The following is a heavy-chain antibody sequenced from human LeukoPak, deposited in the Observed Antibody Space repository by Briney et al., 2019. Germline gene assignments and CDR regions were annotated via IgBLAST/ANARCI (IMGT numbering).Heavy chain of an antibody. CDR3: AKGGLVTTIDS. CDR2: ISGSSDST. CDR1: GFTFSSYA. J-gene: IGHJ4*02. D-gene: IGHD4-17*01. V-gene: IGHV3-23*01. Sequence: PGGSLRLSCTASGFTFSSYAMSWVRQAPGKGLEWVSSISGSSDSTYYADFVEGRFTISRDTSKNTLYLQMNSLRAEDTAVYSCAKGGLVTTIDSWGQGTLVTVSS.